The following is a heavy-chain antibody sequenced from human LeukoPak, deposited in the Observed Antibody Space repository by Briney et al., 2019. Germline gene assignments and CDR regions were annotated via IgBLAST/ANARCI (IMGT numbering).Heavy chain of an antibody. CDR3: AKLIVGAADLDY. J-gene: IGHJ4*02. D-gene: IGHD1-26*01. V-gene: IGHV3-30*18. CDR2: ISYDGSNK. CDR1: GFTFRSYG. Sequence: GGSLRLSCAASGFTFRSYGMHWVRQAPGKGLEWVTHISYDGSNKYYRESVKGRFTISRDNSKNMLYLQMDSLRPEDTAVYYCAKLIVGAADLDYWGQGTLVTVSS.